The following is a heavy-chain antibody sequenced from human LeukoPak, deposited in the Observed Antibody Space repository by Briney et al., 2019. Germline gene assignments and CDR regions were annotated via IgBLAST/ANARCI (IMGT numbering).Heavy chain of an antibody. J-gene: IGHJ4*02. CDR2: IYYSGST. CDR1: GGSINNYY. CDR3: ARHQGHDFYDSSGYYSFDY. Sequence: SETLSLTCTVSGGSINNYYWSWIRQPPGKGLERIGYIYYSGSTNYNPSLKSRVTISADTSKNQFSLKLTSVTAADTAVYFCARHQGHDFYDSSGYYSFDYWGQGTLVTVSS. V-gene: IGHV4-59*08. D-gene: IGHD3-22*01.